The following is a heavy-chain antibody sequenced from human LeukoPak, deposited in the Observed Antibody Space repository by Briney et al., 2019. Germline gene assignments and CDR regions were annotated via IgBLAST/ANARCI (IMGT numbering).Heavy chain of an antibody. V-gene: IGHV4-61*02. J-gene: IGHJ4*02. CDR3: AREPPGY. Sequence: SQTLSLTCTVSGGSVTSGNYYWNWIRQPAGKGLEWIGRIYTNGGASYNPSLKSRVTISIDASKNQFSLTLSSVTAADTAVYYCAREPPGYWGQGILVTVSS. CDR2: IYTNGGA. CDR1: GGSVTSGNYY.